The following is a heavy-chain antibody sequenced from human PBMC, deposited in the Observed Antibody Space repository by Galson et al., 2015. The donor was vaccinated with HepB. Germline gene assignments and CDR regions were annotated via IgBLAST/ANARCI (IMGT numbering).Heavy chain of an antibody. Sequence: SLRLSCAASEFTFSSYWMNWVRQAPGKGLEWVANINPDGSEKYYVASLKGRFTIPRDNAKNSLYLQMDNLRAEDTPVYYCARRISLVRGIITKPDYYYGMDVWGQGTTVTVAS. J-gene: IGHJ6*02. CDR2: INPDGSEK. V-gene: IGHV3-7*03. CDR1: EFTFSSYW. CDR3: ARRISLVRGIITKPDYYYGMDV. D-gene: IGHD3-10*01.